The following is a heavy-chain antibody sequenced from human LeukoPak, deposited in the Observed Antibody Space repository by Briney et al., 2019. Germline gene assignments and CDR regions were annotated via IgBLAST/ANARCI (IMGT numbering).Heavy chain of an antibody. Sequence: PGGSLILSCAASGFTVSSNYMSWVRQPPGKGLEWVSVIYSGGSTYYADSLKGRSTISRDTSKNTLYLQMNSLRAEATAVYYCARDKVYYYDSSGYSYYRYFDLWGRGTLVTVSS. CDR2: IYSGGST. J-gene: IGHJ2*01. D-gene: IGHD3-22*01. V-gene: IGHV3-53*01. CDR3: ARDKVYYYDSSGYSYYRYFDL. CDR1: GFTVSSNY.